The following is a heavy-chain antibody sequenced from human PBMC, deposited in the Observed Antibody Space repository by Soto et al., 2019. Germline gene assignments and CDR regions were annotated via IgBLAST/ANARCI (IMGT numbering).Heavy chain of an antibody. CDR3: AKDLTYYGAAPGSDYNPISEAY. CDR1: GFTFSSYW. V-gene: IGHV3-7*01. CDR2: INQDGSEK. Sequence: EVYLVESGGGLVQPGASLRLSCAASGFTFSSYWMTWVRQAPGKGLEWVANINQDGSEKYYVDSVRRRFSISRDNAKNSLSLQMSSLRAEDTAVYYCAKDLTYYGAAPGSDYNPISEAYWGQGTLVTVSS. J-gene: IGHJ4*02. D-gene: IGHD3-10*01.